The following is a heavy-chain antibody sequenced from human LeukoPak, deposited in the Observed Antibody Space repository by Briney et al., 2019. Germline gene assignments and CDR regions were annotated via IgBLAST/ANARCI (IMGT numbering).Heavy chain of an antibody. D-gene: IGHD3-22*01. J-gene: IGHJ2*01. Sequence: PSETLSLTCTVSGGSISSYYWSWIRQPPGKGLEWIGYIYYSGSTNYNPSLKSRVTISVDTSKNQFSLKLSSVTAADTAVYYCARTYDPEYFDLWGRDTLVTVSS. CDR3: ARTYDPEYFDL. CDR2: IYYSGST. V-gene: IGHV4-59*01. CDR1: GGSISSYY.